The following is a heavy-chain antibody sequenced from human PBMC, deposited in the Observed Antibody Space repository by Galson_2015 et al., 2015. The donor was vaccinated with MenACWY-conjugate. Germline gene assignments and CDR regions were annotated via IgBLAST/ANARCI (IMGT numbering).Heavy chain of an antibody. CDR2: IQSKNYGANT. D-gene: IGHD2-2*01. Sequence: SLRLSCATSGFAFGDYLMGWFRQAPGKGLEWVGYIQSKNYGANTQYAASVKDRFTISRDDSRSIVYLQMNSLKTEDTAVYYFTRAAHRYCGRTTCPFDSWGQGTLLTVSS. CDR1: GFAFGDYL. J-gene: IGHJ4*02. CDR3: TRAAHRYCGRTTCPFDS. V-gene: IGHV3-49*03.